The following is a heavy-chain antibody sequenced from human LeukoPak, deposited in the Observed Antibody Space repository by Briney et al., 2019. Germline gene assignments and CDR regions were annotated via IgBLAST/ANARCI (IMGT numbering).Heavy chain of an antibody. Sequence: PGGSLRLSCIASGLTFRNYWMTWVRQAPGKGLECVANIKQDGSQVYYADSVKGRFTISRDNSKNTLYLQMNSLRAEDTAVYYCASLGAPKDYWGQGTLVTVSS. D-gene: IGHD3-16*01. J-gene: IGHJ4*02. V-gene: IGHV3-7*01. CDR2: IKQDGSQV. CDR3: ASLGAPKDY. CDR1: GLTFRNYW.